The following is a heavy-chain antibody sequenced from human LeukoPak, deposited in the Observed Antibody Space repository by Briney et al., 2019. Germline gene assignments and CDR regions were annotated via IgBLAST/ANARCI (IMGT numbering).Heavy chain of an antibody. Sequence: GGSLRLYCVASGFPFSSYWMTWVRQAPGKGLEWVANIKQDGSKKSYVDSVKGRFTISRDNAKNSLYLQMNSLRAEDTAIYYCTRVGYIDEGIDYWGQGTLVTVSS. D-gene: IGHD5-24*01. CDR2: IKQDGSKK. CDR1: GFPFSSYW. J-gene: IGHJ4*02. V-gene: IGHV3-7*04. CDR3: TRVGYIDEGIDY.